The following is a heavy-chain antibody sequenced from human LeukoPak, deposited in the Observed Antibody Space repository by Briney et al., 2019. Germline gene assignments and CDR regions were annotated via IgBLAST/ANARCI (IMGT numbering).Heavy chain of an antibody. V-gene: IGHV4-39*02. Sequence: PSETLSLTCTVSGGYISSSSYYWGWIRQPPGKGLEWIGSIYYSGSTYYNPSLKSRVTISVDTSKNQFSLKLSSVTAADTAVYYCARDDCSSTSCPYNWFDPWGQGTLVTVSS. D-gene: IGHD2-2*01. CDR3: ARDDCSSTSCPYNWFDP. CDR1: GGYISSSSYY. J-gene: IGHJ5*02. CDR2: IYYSGST.